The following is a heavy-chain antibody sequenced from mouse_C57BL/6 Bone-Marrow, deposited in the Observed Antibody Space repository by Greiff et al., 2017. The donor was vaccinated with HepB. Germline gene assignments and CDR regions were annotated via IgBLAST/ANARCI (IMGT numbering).Heavy chain of an antibody. D-gene: IGHD1-1*01. CDR1: GYTFTGYW. V-gene: IGHV1-9*01. J-gene: IGHJ3*01. Sequence: QVQLQQSGAELMKPGASVKLSCKATGYTFTGYWIEWVKQRPGHGLEWIGEILPGSGSTNYNEKFKGKATVTADTSSNTAYMQHSSLTTKDSAIYCWERDHCYGSSYGWCAYWGQETLVTVSA. CDR3: ERDHCYGSSYGWCAY. CDR2: ILPGSGST.